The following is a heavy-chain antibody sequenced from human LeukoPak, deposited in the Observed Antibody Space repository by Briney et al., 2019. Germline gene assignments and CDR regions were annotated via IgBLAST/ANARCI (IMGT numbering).Heavy chain of an antibody. D-gene: IGHD4-17*01. CDR1: GFTFSSYG. J-gene: IGHJ5*02. V-gene: IGHV3-30*18. CDR3: AKDFTVTTRGWFDP. Sequence: PGGSLRLSCAASGFTFSSYGMHWVRQAPGKGLEWVAVISYDGSNKYYADSVKGRFTISRDNSKDTLYLQMNSLRAEDTAVYYCAKDFTVTTRGWFDPWGQGTLVPSPQ. CDR2: ISYDGSNK.